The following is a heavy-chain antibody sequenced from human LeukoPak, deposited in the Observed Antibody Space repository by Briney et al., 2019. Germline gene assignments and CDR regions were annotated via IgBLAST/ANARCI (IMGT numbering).Heavy chain of an antibody. CDR3: ASLYSSSWYGVNLGMDV. CDR1: GFTFSSYA. CDR2: ISYDGGNK. Sequence: PGGSLRLSCAASGFTFSSYAMHWVRQAPGKGLEWAAVISYDGGNKYYADSVKGRFTISRDNSKNTLYLQMNSLRAEDTAVYYRASLYSSSWYGVNLGMDVWGQGTTVTVSS. D-gene: IGHD6-13*01. V-gene: IGHV3-30-3*01. J-gene: IGHJ6*02.